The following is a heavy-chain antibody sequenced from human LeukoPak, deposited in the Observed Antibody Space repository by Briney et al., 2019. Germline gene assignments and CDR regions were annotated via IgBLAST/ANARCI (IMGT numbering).Heavy chain of an antibody. V-gene: IGHV4-38-2*02. J-gene: IGHJ4*02. CDR1: GYSISSGYY. D-gene: IGHD3/OR15-3a*01. Sequence: PETLSLTCNVSGYSISSGYYWGWIRQPPGKGLEWIGSIYHSGSTYYNPSLKSRVTISVDTSKNQFSLKLSSVTAADTAVYYCARDSRGGLGLYYFDYWGQGTLVTVSS. CDR3: ARDSRGGLGLYYFDY. CDR2: IYHSGST.